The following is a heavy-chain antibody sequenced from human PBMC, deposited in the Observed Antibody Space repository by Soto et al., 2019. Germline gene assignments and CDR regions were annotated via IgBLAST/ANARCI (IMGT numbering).Heavy chain of an antibody. V-gene: IGHV1-3*01. D-gene: IGHD3-3*01. CDR3: ARNDFWRAQNWFDP. Sequence: VASVKVSCKASGGTFSSYAISWVLQAPGQGLEWMGWINSGNGNTKYSQKFQGRVTITRNTSASTAYMELSGLRSEDTAVYYCARNDFWRAQNWFDPWGQGTLVTVSS. CDR1: GGTFSSYA. CDR2: INSGNGNT. J-gene: IGHJ5*02.